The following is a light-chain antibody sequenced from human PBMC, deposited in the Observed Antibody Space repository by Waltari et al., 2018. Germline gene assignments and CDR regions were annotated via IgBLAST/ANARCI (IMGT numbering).Light chain of an antibody. CDR2: DAS. Sequence: DIQMTPSPSTLSASVGDRVTITCRASQSISSWLAWYQQKPGKAPKLLIYDASSLESGVPSRFSGSGSGTEFTLTISSLQPDDFATYYCQQSYSAPRTFGQGTKVDFK. CDR1: QSISSW. V-gene: IGKV1-5*01. CDR3: QQSYSAPRT. J-gene: IGKJ1*01.